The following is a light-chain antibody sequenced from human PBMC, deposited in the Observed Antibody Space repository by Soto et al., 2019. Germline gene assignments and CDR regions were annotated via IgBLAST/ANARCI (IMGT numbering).Light chain of an antibody. Sequence: DIQMTQSPSTLSASVVDRFTITCRASQSISSRLAWYQQKPGKAPKLLIYKASSLESGVPSRFSGSGSGTEFTLTISSLQPDDSATYYCQQYNSYWTFGQGTKVEIK. CDR3: QQYNSYWT. V-gene: IGKV1-5*03. J-gene: IGKJ1*01. CDR2: KAS. CDR1: QSISSR.